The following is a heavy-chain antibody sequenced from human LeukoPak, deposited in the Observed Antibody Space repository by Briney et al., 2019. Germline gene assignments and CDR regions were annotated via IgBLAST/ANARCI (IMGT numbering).Heavy chain of an antibody. V-gene: IGHV4-4*07. Sequence: SETLSLTCTVSGGSISSYYWSWIRQPAGKGLEWIGRIYTSGSTNYNPSLKSRVTMSVDTSKIQFSLRLSSVTAADTAVYYCAREPAVYGPPTWGQGTLVTVSS. J-gene: IGHJ5*02. CDR1: GGSISSYY. CDR3: AREPAVYGPPT. CDR2: IYTSGST. D-gene: IGHD6-19*01.